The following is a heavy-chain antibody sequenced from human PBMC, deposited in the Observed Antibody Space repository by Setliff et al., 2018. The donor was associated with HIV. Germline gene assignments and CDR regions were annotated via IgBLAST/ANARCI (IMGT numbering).Heavy chain of an antibody. D-gene: IGHD3-10*01. V-gene: IGHV1-18*01. CDR3: ARGGLQVAFIIPDY. J-gene: IGHJ4*02. CDR1: GYSLTSYG. CDR2: NSADHGNT. Sequence: ASVKVSCKAVGYSLTSYGINWVRKAPGQGLEWMGWNSADHGNTEYAQKFHGRFTMTTDTSTNTAYMELTSLRFDDTAIYYCARGGLQVAFIIPDYWGQGTLVTVSS.